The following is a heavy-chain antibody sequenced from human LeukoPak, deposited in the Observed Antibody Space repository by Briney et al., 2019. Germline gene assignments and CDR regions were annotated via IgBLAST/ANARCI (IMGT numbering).Heavy chain of an antibody. J-gene: IGHJ4*02. CDR1: GYSFTTYW. CDR2: IYPGDSDT. CDR3: ARLRDSSGFCSFDY. D-gene: IGHD3-22*01. V-gene: IGHV5-51*01. Sequence: GESLKIPCKGSGYSFTTYWIGWVRQMPGKGLEWMGVIYPGDSDTRYSPSFQGQVTISADQSISTAYLQWGSLKASDTAMYYCARLRDSSGFCSFDYWGQGTLVTVSS.